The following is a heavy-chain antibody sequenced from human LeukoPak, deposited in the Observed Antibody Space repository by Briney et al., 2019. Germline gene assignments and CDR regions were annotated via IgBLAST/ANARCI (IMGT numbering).Heavy chain of an antibody. CDR1: GFTVSGDY. J-gene: IGHJ4*02. CDR3: ARALNRHIGAFEY. CDR2: IYADFDNT. D-gene: IGHD4/OR15-4a*01. V-gene: IGHV3-53*01. Sequence: GGSLRLSCAVSGFTVSGDYMSWLRQAPGRGLEWVSVIYADFDNTDYADSVRGRFTISRDSSKNTLYLHMNSLRVEDTATYFCARALNRHIGAFEYWDQGALVTVSS.